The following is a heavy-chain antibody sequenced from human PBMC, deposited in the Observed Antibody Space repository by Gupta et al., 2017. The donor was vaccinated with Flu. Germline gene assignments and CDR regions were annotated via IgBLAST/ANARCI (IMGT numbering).Heavy chain of an antibody. CDR3: AKDRREKLVIYYFDY. V-gene: IGHV3-30*18. Sequence: SDGMDWVRQATGKGLEWVAVISYDGSNKYYADYVKGRFTISRDNSKNKLYVQMKSLRAEDTAVYYCAKDRREKLVIYYFDYWGQGTLVTVSS. CDR1: SDG. J-gene: IGHJ4*02. D-gene: IGHD6-6*01. CDR2: ISYDGSNK.